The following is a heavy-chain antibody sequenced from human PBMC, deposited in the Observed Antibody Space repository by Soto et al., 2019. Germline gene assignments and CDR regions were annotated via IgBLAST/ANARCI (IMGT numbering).Heavy chain of an antibody. CDR2: VNPSGGSA. J-gene: IGHJ1*01. V-gene: IGHV1-46*01. CDR1: GYIFTAYS. D-gene: IGHD2-15*01. CDR3: AREENWGGGTCDSEHFHH. Sequence: QVQLVQSGAEVKKPGASVKVSCKTSGYIFTAYSMHWVRQDPGQGLEWMGVVNPSGGSAHYAQSFEGRVTLTRDTTTSTFYMALSSLRSKNTAVYYCAREENWGGGTCDSEHFHHWGEGTLVTDSS.